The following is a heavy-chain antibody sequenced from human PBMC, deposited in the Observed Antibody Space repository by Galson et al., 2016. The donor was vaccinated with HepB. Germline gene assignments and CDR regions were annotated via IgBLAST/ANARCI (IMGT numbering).Heavy chain of an antibody. Sequence: SLRLSCAASGVVFSNYAMTWVRQAPGKGLEWVSGISHGGGRTFYADSVEGRFTISRDNSQNTVFLQMDSLRGEDTAAYYCAIVPLDREYYDWGQGTLVTVSS. CDR3: AIVPLDREYYD. J-gene: IGHJ1*01. CDR1: GVVFSNYA. CDR2: ISHGGGRT. V-gene: IGHV3-23*01. D-gene: IGHD2/OR15-2a*01.